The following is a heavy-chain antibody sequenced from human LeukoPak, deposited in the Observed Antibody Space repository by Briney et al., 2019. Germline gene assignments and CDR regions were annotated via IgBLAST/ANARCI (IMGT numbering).Heavy chain of an antibody. V-gene: IGHV3-7*01. CDR1: GFTFSSYW. D-gene: IGHD5-12*01. CDR3: ARVGWLRPYYFDY. CDR2: IKQDGSEK. Sequence: GGSLRLSCAASGFTFSSYWMGWVRQAPGKGLEWVANIKQDGSEKYYVDSVKGRFTISRDNAKNSLYLQMNSLRAEDTAVYYCARVGWLRPYYFDYWGQGTLVTVSS. J-gene: IGHJ4*02.